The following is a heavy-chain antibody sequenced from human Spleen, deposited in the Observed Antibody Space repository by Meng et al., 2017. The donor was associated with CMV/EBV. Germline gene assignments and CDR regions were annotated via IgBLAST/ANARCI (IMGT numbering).Heavy chain of an antibody. Sequence: LTCAASGFTVSGNFMNWVRQAPGKGLEWVSVMYSGGSTYYTDSVRGRFTISRDNSKNTVFLQMNSLRPEDTAVYYCARDQSRSTWDALDVWGPGTLVTVSS. J-gene: IGHJ3*01. CDR1: GFTVSGNF. D-gene: IGHD6-13*01. CDR3: ARDQSRSTWDALDV. V-gene: IGHV3-66*02. CDR2: MYSGGST.